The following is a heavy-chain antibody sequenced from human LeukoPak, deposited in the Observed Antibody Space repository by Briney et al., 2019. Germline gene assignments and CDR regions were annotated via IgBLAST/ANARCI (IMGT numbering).Heavy chain of an antibody. D-gene: IGHD2-2*01. CDR2: SSAYNENT. CDR1: GYTLSRYG. J-gene: IGHJ4*02. CDR3: ARDLCSVEPGAPCYYFDY. V-gene: IGHV1-18*01. Sequence: ASVKVSCKASGYTLSRYGISWVRQAPGQGLEWMGWSSAYNENTNSALKVQGRVTMTTDTSTSTAYMELRSLRSDDTAVYYCARDLCSVEPGAPCYYFDYWGQGTLVTVSS.